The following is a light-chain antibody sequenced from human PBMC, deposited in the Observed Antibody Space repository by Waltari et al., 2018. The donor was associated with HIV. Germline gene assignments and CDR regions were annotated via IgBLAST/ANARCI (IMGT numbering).Light chain of an antibody. V-gene: IGLV3-1*01. CDR3: QAWDSSTAT. CDR2: QDS. CDR1: KLGDTY. J-gene: IGLJ3*02. Sequence: SYELTQPPSVSVSPGQTASITCSGAKLGDTYACWYQQKPGQSPVLVIYQDSKRPSGIPERFSGSNSGNTATLTISGTQAMDEADYYCQAWDSSTATFGGGTKLTVL.